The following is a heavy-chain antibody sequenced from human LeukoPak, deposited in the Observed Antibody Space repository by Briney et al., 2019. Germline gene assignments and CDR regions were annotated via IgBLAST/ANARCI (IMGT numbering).Heavy chain of an antibody. V-gene: IGHV4-39*07. CDR2: IYYSGST. CDR3: ARDDPAYSF. CDR1: GGSISSSSYY. D-gene: IGHD3-16*01. Sequence: SETLSLTCTVSGGSISSSSYYWGWIRQPPGKGLEWIGSIYYSGSTYYNPSLKSRVTISVDTSKNQFSLKLSSVTAADTAVYYCARDDPAYSFWGQGTLVTVSS. J-gene: IGHJ4*02.